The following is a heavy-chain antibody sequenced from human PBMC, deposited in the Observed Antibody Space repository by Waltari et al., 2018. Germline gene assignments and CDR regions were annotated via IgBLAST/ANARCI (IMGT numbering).Heavy chain of an antibody. CDR2: VDPEDGET. CDR3: VTALGDRSSASRPFDV. Sequence: EVQLLQSGTELKKPGSTVKISCQVCGYRFTADYIHWVQQAPGNGPQWIGLVDPEDGETIYAERFQGRVTITADTSTETAFMELSSLTSDDTAVYYCVTALGDRSSASRPFDVWGLGTLITVSS. CDR1: GYRFTADY. D-gene: IGHD3-10*01. V-gene: IGHV1-69-2*01. J-gene: IGHJ3*01.